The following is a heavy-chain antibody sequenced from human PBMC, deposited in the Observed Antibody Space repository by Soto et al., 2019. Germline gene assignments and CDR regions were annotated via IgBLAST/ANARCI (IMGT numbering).Heavy chain of an antibody. J-gene: IGHJ4*02. Sequence: GGSLRLSCEASGFTFRSYGMHWVRQAPGKGLEWVAVIKSDGTSQYYSDSVEGRFTISRDDSKNTLYLQMNSLKTEDTAVYYCTTRIWFGDVARVDYWGQGTLVTVSS. V-gene: IGHV3-33*08. CDR3: TTRIWFGDVARVDY. CDR1: GFTFRSYG. CDR2: IKSDGTSQ. D-gene: IGHD3-10*01.